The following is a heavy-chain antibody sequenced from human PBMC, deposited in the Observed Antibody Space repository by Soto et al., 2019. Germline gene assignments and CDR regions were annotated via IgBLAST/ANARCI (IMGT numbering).Heavy chain of an antibody. V-gene: IGHV3-30*04. CDR1: GFTFSSYA. Sequence: QVQLVESGGGMVQPGRSLRLSCAASGFTFSSYAMHWVRQAPGKGLEWVAVISYDGSNKYYADSVKGRFTISRDNSKNTLYLQMNSLRTEDTAVHYCARDGNHYDSSGPCFDYWGQGNLVTVSS. CDR3: ARDGNHYDSSGPCFDY. CDR2: ISYDGSNK. D-gene: IGHD3-22*01. J-gene: IGHJ4*02.